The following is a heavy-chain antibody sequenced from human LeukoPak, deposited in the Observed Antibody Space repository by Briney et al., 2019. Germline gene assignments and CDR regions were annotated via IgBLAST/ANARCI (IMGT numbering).Heavy chain of an antibody. Sequence: PGGSLRLSCAASGFTFSSYAMSWVRQAPGKGLEWVSGISGSGSSTYYTDSVKGRFTISRDNSKNTLYLQMHSLRVEDTAVYYCAKVKMEQQRAYFFDYWGQGTLVTVSS. CDR1: GFTFSSYA. J-gene: IGHJ4*02. CDR2: ISGSGSST. D-gene: IGHD6-13*01. CDR3: AKVKMEQQRAYFFDY. V-gene: IGHV3-23*01.